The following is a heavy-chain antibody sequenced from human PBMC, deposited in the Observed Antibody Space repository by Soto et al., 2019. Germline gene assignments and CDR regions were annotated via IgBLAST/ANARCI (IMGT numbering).Heavy chain of an antibody. CDR2: IYYSGST. Sequence: SETLSLTCTVSGGSISSYYWSWIRQPPGKGLEWIGYIYYSGSTNYNPSLKSRITISVDTSKNQFSLKLSSVTAADTALYYCASLKGSYDFWSGYYGWGQGTLVTVSS. CDR1: GGSISSYY. CDR3: ASLKGSYDFWSGYYG. J-gene: IGHJ4*02. V-gene: IGHV4-59*01. D-gene: IGHD3-3*01.